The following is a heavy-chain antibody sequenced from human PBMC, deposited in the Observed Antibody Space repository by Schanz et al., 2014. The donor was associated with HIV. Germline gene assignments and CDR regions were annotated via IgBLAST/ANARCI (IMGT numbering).Heavy chain of an antibody. D-gene: IGHD3-22*01. J-gene: IGHJ6*02. Sequence: QVQLVESGGGVVWPGRSLRLSCAASGFTFSSFGMHWVRQAPGKGLEWVAVISYDGINKYYEDSVKGRLTISRDNSKNTLYLQMKSLRAEDTAVYYCAKDRNYYDSKYRGKGNYYYYYGMDVWGQGTTVTVSS. CDR3: AKDRNYYDSKYRGKGNYYYYYGMDV. V-gene: IGHV3-30*18. CDR1: GFTFSSFG. CDR2: ISYDGINK.